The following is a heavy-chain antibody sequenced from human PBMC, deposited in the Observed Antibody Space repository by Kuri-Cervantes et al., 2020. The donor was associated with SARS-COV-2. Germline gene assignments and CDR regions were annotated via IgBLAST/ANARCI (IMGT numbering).Heavy chain of an antibody. CDR1: GFTFSSNA. D-gene: IGHD2-2*01. J-gene: IGHJ4*02. CDR2: ITSRPTM. CDR3: AREARQYCDSSTCYVGPSDDY. V-gene: IGHV3-48*01. Sequence: GESLKISCAASGFTFSSNAMNWVRQAPGKGLEWISYITSRPTMYYADSVKGRFTVSRDNAKDSVYLQMNNLRVEDTAVYYCAREARQYCDSSTCYVGPSDDYWGQGTLVTVSS.